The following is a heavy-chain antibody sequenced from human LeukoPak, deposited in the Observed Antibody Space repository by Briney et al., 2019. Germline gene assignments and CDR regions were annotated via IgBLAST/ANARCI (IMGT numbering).Heavy chain of an antibody. V-gene: IGHV5-10-1*01. CDR1: GYSSTSYW. CDR2: IDPSDSYT. D-gene: IGHD1-14*01. J-gene: IGHJ5*02. Sequence: GESLKISCKGSGYSSTSYWISWVRQMPGKGLEWMGRIDPSDSYTNYRPSFKGHVTISADKSISPAYLQWSSLKASDTAMYYCARHEAPGPEVRFDPWGQGTLVTVSS. CDR3: ARHEAPGPEVRFDP.